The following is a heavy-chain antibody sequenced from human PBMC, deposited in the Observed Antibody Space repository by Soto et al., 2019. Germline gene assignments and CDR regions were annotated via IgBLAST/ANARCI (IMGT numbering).Heavy chain of an antibody. CDR3: ARISRGLSKPYYYYGMDV. J-gene: IGHJ6*02. CDR2: IDWDGDK. CDR1: GFSLSTSGMC. Sequence: CPTLVNPTQTLTLTCTFSGFSLSTSGMCVSWIRQPPGKALEWLALIDWDGDKYYSTSLKTRLTISKDTSKNQVVLTMTKMDHVETATYYCARISRGLSKPYYYYGMDVWGQGTKVTVS. D-gene: IGHD3-16*01. V-gene: IGHV2-70*01.